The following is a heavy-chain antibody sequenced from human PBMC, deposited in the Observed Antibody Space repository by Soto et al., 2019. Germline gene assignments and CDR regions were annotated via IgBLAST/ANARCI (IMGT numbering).Heavy chain of an antibody. Sequence: PGESLKISCAASGFTVSSNYMSWVRQAPGKGLEWVSVIYSGGSTYYADSVKGRFTISRDNSKNTLYLQMNSLRAEDTAVYYCAGSYMLYYYYMDVWGKGTTVTVSS. V-gene: IGHV3-66*01. CDR3: AGSYMLYYYYMDV. CDR2: IYSGGST. J-gene: IGHJ6*03. D-gene: IGHD2-8*01. CDR1: GFTVSSNY.